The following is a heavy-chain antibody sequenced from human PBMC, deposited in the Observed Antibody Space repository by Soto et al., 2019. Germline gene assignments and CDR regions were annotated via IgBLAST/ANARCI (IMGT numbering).Heavy chain of an antibody. J-gene: IGHJ6*02. CDR3: ARVLVIRPYYYHGMDV. CDR1: GGSISSGDYF. Sequence: QVQLQESGPGLVKPSQTLSLTCTVSGGSISSGDYFWSWIRQSPGKGLEWIGYISSIGSTYYNPSLKSRVSVSRDTSKNQFPLKLSSVTTTDTAVYYCARVLVIRPYYYHGMDVWGQGTTVTVSS. D-gene: IGHD3-9*01. CDR2: ISSIGST. V-gene: IGHV4-30-4*01.